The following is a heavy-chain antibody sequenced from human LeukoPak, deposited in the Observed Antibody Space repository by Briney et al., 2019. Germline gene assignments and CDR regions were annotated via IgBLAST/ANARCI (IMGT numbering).Heavy chain of an antibody. J-gene: IGHJ4*02. Sequence: GGSLRLSCAASEFTFTSYELNWVRQAPGKGLEWVSYISSSGNTISYADSVKGRFTISRDNAKNSLYLQVISLNVDDTGVYFCTRDALFGSGRTHLDFWSQGTLVSVSS. D-gene: IGHD3-10*01. CDR2: ISSSGNTI. V-gene: IGHV3-48*03. CDR1: EFTFTSYE. CDR3: TRDALFGSGRTHLDF.